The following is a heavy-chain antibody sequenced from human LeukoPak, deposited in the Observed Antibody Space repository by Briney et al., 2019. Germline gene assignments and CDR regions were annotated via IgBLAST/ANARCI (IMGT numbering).Heavy chain of an antibody. D-gene: IGHD3-22*01. CDR3: ARELGRDSSGYYPLDY. J-gene: IGHJ4*02. V-gene: IGHV1-2*02. Sequence: ASVKVSCKASGYTFTGYYMHWARQAPGQGLEWMGWINPNSGGTNYAQKFQGRVTMTRDTSISTAYMELSRLRSDDTAVYYCARELGRDSSGYYPLDYWGQGTLVTVSS. CDR2: INPNSGGT. CDR1: GYTFTGYY.